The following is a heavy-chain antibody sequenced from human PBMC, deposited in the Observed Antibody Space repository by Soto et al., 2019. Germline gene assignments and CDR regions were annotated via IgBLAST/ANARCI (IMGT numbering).Heavy chain of an antibody. CDR3: ASHYGSGSYTYYGMDV. D-gene: IGHD3-10*01. CDR1: GFLFGSYA. CDR2: ISYHRRNN. Sequence: GVPLRLSCAASGFLFGSYALRWVREARGRGVELVAVISYHRRNNNYADAVKKRFIISRENSKNKLYLQMNSLRAEDTAVYYCASHYGSGSYTYYGMDVWGQGTTVTVSS. V-gene: IGHV3-30*04. J-gene: IGHJ6*02.